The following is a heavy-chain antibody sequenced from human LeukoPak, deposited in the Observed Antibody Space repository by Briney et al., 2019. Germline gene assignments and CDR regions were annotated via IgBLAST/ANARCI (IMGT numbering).Heavy chain of an antibody. V-gene: IGHV4-34*01. D-gene: IGHD6-13*01. CDR2: INHSGST. Sequence: PSETLSLTCAVYGGSFSGYYWSWIRQPPGKGLEWIGEINHSGSTNYNPSLKSRVTISVDTSKNQFSLKLSSVTAAETAVYYCARGKRGHSSSWYDYWGQGTLVTVSS. CDR1: GGSFSGYY. CDR3: ARGKRGHSSSWYDY. J-gene: IGHJ4*02.